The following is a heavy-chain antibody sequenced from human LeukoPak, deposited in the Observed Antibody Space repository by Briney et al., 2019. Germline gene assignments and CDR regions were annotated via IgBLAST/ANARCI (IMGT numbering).Heavy chain of an antibody. CDR2: IGTVGDT. D-gene: IGHD1-1*01. Sequence: PGGSLRHSCAASGFTFSSYDMHWVRQATGKGLEWVSAIGTVGDTYYPGSVKGRFTISRENAKNSLYLQMNSLRAGDTAVYYCARATGDAFDIWGQGTMVTVSS. V-gene: IGHV3-13*01. CDR3: ARATGDAFDI. CDR1: GFTFSSYD. J-gene: IGHJ3*02.